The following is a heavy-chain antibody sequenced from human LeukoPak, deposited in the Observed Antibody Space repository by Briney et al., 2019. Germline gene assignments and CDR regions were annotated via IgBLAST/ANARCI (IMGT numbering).Heavy chain of an antibody. CDR3: ARASLSEGAGYYFDY. D-gene: IGHD1-26*01. Sequence: ASVKVSCKASGGTFSSYAISWVRQAPGQGLEWMGGIIPIFGTANYAQKFQGRVTITTDESTSTAYMELSSLRSEDTAVYYCARASLSEGAGYYFDYWGQGTLVTVSS. J-gene: IGHJ4*02. CDR1: GGTFSSYA. V-gene: IGHV1-69*05. CDR2: IIPIFGTA.